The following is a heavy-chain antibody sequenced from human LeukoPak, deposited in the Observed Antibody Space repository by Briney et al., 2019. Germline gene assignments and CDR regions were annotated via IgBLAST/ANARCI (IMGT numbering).Heavy chain of an antibody. CDR2: IYYSGST. CDR1: GGSLSTHH. J-gene: IGHJ4*02. V-gene: IGHV4-30-4*01. Sequence: PSETLSLTCVVSGGSLSTHHWSWIRQPPGKGLEWIGYIYYSGSTYYNPSLKSRVTISVDTSKNQFSLKLSSVTAADTAVYYCARGRPKYYDFWSGHTPFFDYWGQGTLVTVSS. D-gene: IGHD3-3*01. CDR3: ARGRPKYYDFWSGHTPFFDY.